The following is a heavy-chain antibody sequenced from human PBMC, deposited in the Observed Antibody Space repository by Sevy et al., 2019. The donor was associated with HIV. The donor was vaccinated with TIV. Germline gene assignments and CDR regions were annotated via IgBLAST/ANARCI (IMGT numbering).Heavy chain of an antibody. CDR3: ARGRDYGNFDY. V-gene: IGHV3-33*01. Sequence: GGSLRLSCAASGFNFSIYGMHWVRQAPGKGLEWVAHIWYDGSNKYYADSVKGRFTISRDNSKNTLFLQMNSLRAEDTAVYYCARGRDYGNFDYWGQGTLVTVSS. D-gene: IGHD4-17*01. J-gene: IGHJ4*02. CDR2: IWYDGSNK. CDR1: GFNFSIYG.